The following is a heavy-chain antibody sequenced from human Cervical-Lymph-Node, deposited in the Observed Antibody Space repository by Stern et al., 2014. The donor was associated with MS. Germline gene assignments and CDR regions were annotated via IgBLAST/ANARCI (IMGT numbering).Heavy chain of an antibody. D-gene: IGHD2-8*02. CDR3: AKHACTGAACPFDL. CDR2: VDYSGPT. J-gene: IGHJ4*02. CDR1: GDSISSYTHY. V-gene: IGHV4-39*01. Sequence: QVQLQESGPGLVKPSETLSLTCAVSGDSISSYTHYWAWIRQPPGKGLEWIGCVDYSGPTYSSLSLKRPFSISVATSKNHFSLGLNSVTAADTAVYYCAKHACTGAACPFDLWGQGTLVTVSS.